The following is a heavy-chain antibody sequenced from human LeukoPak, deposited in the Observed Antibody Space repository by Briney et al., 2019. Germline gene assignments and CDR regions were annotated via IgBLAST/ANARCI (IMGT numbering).Heavy chain of an antibody. Sequence: ETLSLTCTVSGGSISSSSYYWGWVRQAPGKGLEWVSVIYSGGSTYYADSVKGRFTISRDNSKNTLYLQMNSLRAEDTAVYYCARQTSTGRGYWGQGTLVTVSS. V-gene: IGHV3-66*04. D-gene: IGHD3-10*01. J-gene: IGHJ4*02. CDR3: ARQTSTGRGY. CDR1: GGSISSSSYY. CDR2: IYSGGST.